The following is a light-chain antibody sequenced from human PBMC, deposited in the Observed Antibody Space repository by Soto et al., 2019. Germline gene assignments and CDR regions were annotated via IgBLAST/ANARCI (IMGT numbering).Light chain of an antibody. J-gene: IGKJ4*01. CDR3: QHLNTYPLT. CDR2: GAS. V-gene: IGKV1-9*01. Sequence: DIQLTQSPSFLSASIGDRVTITCRASQGIRSFLAWYQQKPGKAPNLLISGASILRTGVPSRFSGSGSGTEFTLTISSLQPDDFATYYCQHLNTYPLTFGGWTKVEI. CDR1: QGIRSF.